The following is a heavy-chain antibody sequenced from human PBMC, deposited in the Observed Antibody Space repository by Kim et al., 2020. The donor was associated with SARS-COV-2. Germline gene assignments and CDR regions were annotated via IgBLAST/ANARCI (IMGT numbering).Heavy chain of an antibody. Sequence: ASVKVSCKASGYTFTSYDINWVRQATGQGLEWMGWMNPNSGNTGYAQKFQGRVTMTRNTSISTAYMELSSLRSEDTAVYYCARFPTVGGRPSYYYYGMDVWGPGTTVTVSS. CDR3: ARFPTVGGRPSYYYYGMDV. V-gene: IGHV1-8*01. CDR1: GYTFTSYD. D-gene: IGHD2-15*01. J-gene: IGHJ6*02. CDR2: MNPNSGNT.